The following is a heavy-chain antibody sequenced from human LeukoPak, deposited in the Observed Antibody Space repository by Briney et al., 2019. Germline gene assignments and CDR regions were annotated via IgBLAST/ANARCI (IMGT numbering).Heavy chain of an antibody. J-gene: IGHJ4*02. V-gene: IGHV3-21*01. Sequence: GGSLRLSCAASGFTFSSYSMNWVRQAPGKGLEWVSSISSSSSYIYYADSVKGRFTISRDNAKNSLYLQMNSLRAEDTAVYYCARDLSGYSYGYDYRGQGTLVTVSS. CDR2: ISSSSSYI. CDR1: GFTFSSYS. D-gene: IGHD5-18*01. CDR3: ARDLSGYSYGYDY.